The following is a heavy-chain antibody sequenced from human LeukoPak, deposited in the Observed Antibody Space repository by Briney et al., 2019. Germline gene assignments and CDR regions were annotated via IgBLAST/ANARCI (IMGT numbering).Heavy chain of an antibody. CDR1: GGTFSSYA. J-gene: IGHJ5*02. CDR2: IIPIFGTA. CDR3: AREGYVTRYNTHWFDP. V-gene: IGHV1-69*05. Sequence: SVKVSCKASGGTFSSYAISWVRQAPGQGLEWMGRIIPIFGTANYAQKFQGRVTITTDESTSTAYMGLSSLRSEDTAVYYCAREGYVTRYNTHWFDPWGQGTLVTVSS. D-gene: IGHD4-23*01.